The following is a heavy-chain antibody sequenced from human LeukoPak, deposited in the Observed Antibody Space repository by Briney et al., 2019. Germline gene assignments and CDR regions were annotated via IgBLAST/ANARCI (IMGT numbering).Heavy chain of an antibody. D-gene: IGHD2-2*01. CDR3: ARVRSGLPALFDY. Sequence: GGSLRLSCAASGFTFDDYGMSGARQARGKGLEWVSGINWNGGSTSYADSVKGRFTISRDNAKTSLYLQMNSLRAEDTALYYCARVRSGLPALFDYWGQGTLVTVSS. J-gene: IGHJ4*02. CDR2: INWNGGST. CDR1: GFTFDDYG. V-gene: IGHV3-20*04.